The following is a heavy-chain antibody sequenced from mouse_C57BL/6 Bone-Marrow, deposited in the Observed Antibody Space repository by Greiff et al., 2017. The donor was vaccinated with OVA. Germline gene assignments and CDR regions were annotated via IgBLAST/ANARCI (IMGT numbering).Heavy chain of an antibody. Sequence: VQLQQLGAELVKPGASVKMSCTASGYTFTSHWITWVKQRPGQGLEWNGDIYPGSGSTNYNEKFKSKATLTVDTSSSTAYMHLSSVTSEDSAVYYCEREGYYGSSYWGQGTNLTVSA. J-gene: IGHJ2*01. CDR2: IYPGSGST. CDR1: GYTFTSHW. D-gene: IGHD1-1*01. V-gene: IGHV1-55*01. CDR3: EREGYYGSSY.